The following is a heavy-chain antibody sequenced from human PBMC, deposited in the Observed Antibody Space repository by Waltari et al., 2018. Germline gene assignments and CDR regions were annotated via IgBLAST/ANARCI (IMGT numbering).Heavy chain of an antibody. V-gene: IGHV3-74*01. CDR1: GFTFSRHW. CDR3: AELSSSAFHI. J-gene: IGHJ3*02. CDR2: INSDGSST. Sequence: EVQLVESGGGLVQPGGSLRLSCAASGFTFSRHWMHWVRQAPGKGLAWVSRINSDGSSTSYADSVMGRFTISRDNAKNTLYLQMNSLSVDDTAVYYCAELSSSAFHIWGQGTMVTVSS. D-gene: IGHD1-7*01.